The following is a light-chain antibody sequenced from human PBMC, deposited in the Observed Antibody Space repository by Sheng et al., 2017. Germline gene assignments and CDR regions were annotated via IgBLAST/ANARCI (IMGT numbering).Light chain of an antibody. CDR1: QSVLYSSNNKNF. J-gene: IGKJ4*01. V-gene: IGKV4-1*01. CDR3: QQYYSASLT. Sequence: DIVLSQSPDSLAVSLGERATINCKSNQSVLYSSNNKNFLAWYQQKPGQPPKLLIYWASTRESGVPDRFSGSGSGTDFTLTISSLQAEDVAVYYCQQYYSASLTFGGGTNVEIK. CDR2: WAS.